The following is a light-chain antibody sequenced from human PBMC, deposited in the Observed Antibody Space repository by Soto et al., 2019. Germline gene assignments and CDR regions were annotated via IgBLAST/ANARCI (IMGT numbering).Light chain of an antibody. Sequence: EIVLTQSPDTLSLSPGERATLSCRATQSVSSNYVAWYQQKSGQAPRLLIYGTSSRATGIPDRFSGSGSGTDFTLTITRVEPEDFAVYFCLQYGGLPRTFGQGTKVDIK. CDR2: GTS. J-gene: IGKJ1*01. CDR3: LQYGGLPRT. CDR1: QSVSSNY. V-gene: IGKV3-20*01.